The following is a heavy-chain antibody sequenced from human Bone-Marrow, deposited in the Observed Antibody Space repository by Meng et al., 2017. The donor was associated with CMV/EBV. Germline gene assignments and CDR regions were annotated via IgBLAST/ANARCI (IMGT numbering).Heavy chain of an antibody. CDR1: GFNFSRYA. CDR2: ISYDGSYK. J-gene: IGHJ4*02. V-gene: IGHV3-30*04. CDR3: AKDYDFWSTFDY. D-gene: IGHD3-3*01. Sequence: GESLKISCAASGFNFSRYAMHWVRQAPGKGLEWVSVISYDGSYKYYTDSVKGRFTISRDNAKNSLYLQMNSLRAEDTALYYCAKDYDFWSTFDYWGQGTLVTVSS.